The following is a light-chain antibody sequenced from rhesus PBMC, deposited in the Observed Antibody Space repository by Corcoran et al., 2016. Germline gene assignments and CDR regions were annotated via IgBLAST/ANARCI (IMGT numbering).Light chain of an antibody. CDR2: DAS. J-gene: IGKJ2*01. CDR3: QQYNNWNS. V-gene: IGKV3-42*02. Sequence: ETVVTQSPATLSLSPGERATLSCRASQSVGSNLAWYQQKTGQAPKLLIYDASSRATGIPDRFSGSGSGTEFTLTISSLEPEDVGVYYCQQYNNWNSFGQGTKVEIK. CDR1: QSVGSN.